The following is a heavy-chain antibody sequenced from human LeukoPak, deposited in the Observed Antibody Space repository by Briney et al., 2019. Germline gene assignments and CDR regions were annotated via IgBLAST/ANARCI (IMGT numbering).Heavy chain of an antibody. J-gene: IGHJ4*02. D-gene: IGHD3-9*01. Sequence: GGSLRLSCAASGFTFSSYGMHWVRQAPGKGLEWVAFIRYDGSNKYYADSVKGRFTISRDNSKNTLYLQMNGLRVEDTAVYYCAKDPGVYDILTGWILGGFDYWGQGTLVTVSS. CDR2: IRYDGSNK. CDR3: AKDPGVYDILTGWILGGFDY. V-gene: IGHV3-30*02. CDR1: GFTFSSYG.